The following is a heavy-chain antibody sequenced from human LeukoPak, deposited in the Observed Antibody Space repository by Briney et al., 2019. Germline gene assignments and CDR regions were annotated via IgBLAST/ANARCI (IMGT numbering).Heavy chain of an antibody. CDR2: VYYNGIT. CDR1: VDSLNTYF. J-gene: IGHJ3*02. D-gene: IGHD6-6*01. V-gene: IGHV4-59*08. Sequence: SETLSLTCTYPVDSLNTYFWSWIRQPPGKGLEWIGYVYYNGITNYNPSLKSRVTIFVDPSKNQFSLRLSSVTAADAAVYYCARHRAYSSSSPFDIWGQGTMVTVSS. CDR3: ARHRAYSSSSPFDI.